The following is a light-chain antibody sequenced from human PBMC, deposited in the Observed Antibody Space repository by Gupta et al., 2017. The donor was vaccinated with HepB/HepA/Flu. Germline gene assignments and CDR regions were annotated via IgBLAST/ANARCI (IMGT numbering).Light chain of an antibody. V-gene: IGKV4-1*01. Sequence: DSVLTQSPESLAVSLGERATINCKSSQSVFSSSKKRNYLAWYQQKPGQPPRLLIYWASARESGVPDRFSGSGSGTDFTLTISSLQAEDVATYYCQQFYSHPPTFGRGTKVEIE. CDR3: QQFYSHPPT. CDR1: QSVFSSSKKRNY. CDR2: WAS. J-gene: IGKJ1*01.